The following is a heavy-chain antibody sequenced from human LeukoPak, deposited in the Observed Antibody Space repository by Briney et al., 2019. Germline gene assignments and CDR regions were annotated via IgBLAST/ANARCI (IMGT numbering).Heavy chain of an antibody. D-gene: IGHD1-26*01. J-gene: IGHJ3*02. V-gene: IGHV4-59*01. Sequence: SETLSLTCTVSGGSINPYYWSWIRQPPGKGLEWIGYIYYSGSTNYNPSLKSRVTISVDTSKNQFSLKLSSVTAADTAVYYCARDPSGGSDAFDIWGQGTMVTVSS. CDR1: GGSINPYY. CDR2: IYYSGST. CDR3: ARDPSGGSDAFDI.